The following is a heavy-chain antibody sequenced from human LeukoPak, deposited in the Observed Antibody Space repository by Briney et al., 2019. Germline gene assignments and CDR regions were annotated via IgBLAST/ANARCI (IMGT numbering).Heavy chain of an antibody. CDR2: ISSSSSYI. CDR1: GFIFSSYC. V-gene: IGHV3-21*01. J-gene: IGHJ4*02. Sequence: GGSLRLSCAASGFIFSSYCMNCVSQAPGRGLECASSISSSSSYIYYADSVKGRFTISRDNARNSLYLQMNSLRADDTAVYYCARDLYRIVVVPHYFDYWGQGTLVTVSS. D-gene: IGHD3-22*01. CDR3: ARDLYRIVVVPHYFDY.